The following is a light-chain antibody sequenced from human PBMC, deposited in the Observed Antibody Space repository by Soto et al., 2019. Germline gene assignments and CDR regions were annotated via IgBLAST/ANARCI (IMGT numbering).Light chain of an antibody. CDR3: SSYTRSCTLYVV. CDR2: DVS. CDR1: SSDVGGYNY. J-gene: IGLJ2*01. Sequence: QSALTQPASVSGSPGQSITISCTGTSSDVGGYNYVSWYQQHPGKAPKLMIYDVSNRPSGVSNRFSGSKSGNTASLTISGLQAEDEADYYCSSYTRSCTLYVVFGGGTKLTVL. V-gene: IGLV2-14*01.